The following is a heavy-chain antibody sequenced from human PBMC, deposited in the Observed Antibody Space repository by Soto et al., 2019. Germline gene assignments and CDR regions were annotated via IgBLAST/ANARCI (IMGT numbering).Heavy chain of an antibody. J-gene: IGHJ5*02. CDR3: AGGSSKSWFDP. D-gene: IGHD6-6*01. CDR1: GGSIRSDGYY. Sequence: SETLSLTCTVCGGSIRSDGYYWSWIRQHPGKGLEWIGYIYYSGSTYYNPSLKSRVSISADTSNNQFSLKLTSVTAADTAVYYCAGGSSKSWFDPWGQGTLVTVSS. CDR2: IYYSGST. V-gene: IGHV4-31*03.